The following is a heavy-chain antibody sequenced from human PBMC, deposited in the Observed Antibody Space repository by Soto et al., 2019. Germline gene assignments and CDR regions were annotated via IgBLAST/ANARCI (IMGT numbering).Heavy chain of an antibody. V-gene: IGHV1-18*04. Sequence: QVQLVQSGAEVKKPGASVKVSCKASGYTFTNYGISWVRQAPGQGLEWMGWINVYNGNINYAQNFQGRVTMTTDTSTSTAYMELRSLRSDDTSVYSCARKKDLYFGMDFWGQGTTVTVSS. J-gene: IGHJ6*02. CDR3: ARKKDLYFGMDF. D-gene: IGHD2-15*01. CDR2: INVYNGNI. CDR1: GYTFTNYG.